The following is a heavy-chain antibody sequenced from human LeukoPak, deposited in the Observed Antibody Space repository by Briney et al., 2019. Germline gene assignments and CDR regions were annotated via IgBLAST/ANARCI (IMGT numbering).Heavy chain of an antibody. J-gene: IGHJ4*02. D-gene: IGHD3-10*01. Sequence: PGGSLRLSCAVSGFTFSSYDMHWVRQAPGKGLEWVAFIRYDASDKLHADSVKGRFTISRDNSKNTLFLQMNSLRPEDTAVYFCASYGSGSFPGYRGQGTLVTVSS. CDR2: IRYDASDK. CDR3: ASYGSGSFPGY. V-gene: IGHV3-30*02. CDR1: GFTFSSYD.